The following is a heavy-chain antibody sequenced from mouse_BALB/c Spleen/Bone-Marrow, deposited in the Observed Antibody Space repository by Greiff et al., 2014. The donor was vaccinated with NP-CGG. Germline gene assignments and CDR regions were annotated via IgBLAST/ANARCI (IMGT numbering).Heavy chain of an antibody. J-gene: IGHJ4*01. CDR1: GDSITSGY. CDR3: ARAGYRYDVGYAMDY. Sequence: VQLKESGPSLVKPSQTLSLTCSVTGDSITSGYWNWIRKFPGNKLEYMGYISHSGSTYYNPSIKSRISITRDTSKNQYYLQLNSVTTEDTATYYCARAGYRYDVGYAMDYWGQGTSVTVSS. D-gene: IGHD2-14*01. V-gene: IGHV3-8*02. CDR2: ISHSGST.